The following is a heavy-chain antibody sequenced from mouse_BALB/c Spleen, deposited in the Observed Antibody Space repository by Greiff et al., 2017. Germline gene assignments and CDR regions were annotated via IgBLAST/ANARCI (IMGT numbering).Heavy chain of an antibody. J-gene: IGHJ3*01. Sequence: EVKLQESGPELVKPGASVKMSCKASGYTFTSYVMNWVKQQPGQGLEWIGYINPYNDGTKYNEKFKGKATLTSDKSSSTAYMELSSLTSEDSTVYYFARSGYDYAGQAWCAYWGQGTLVTVSA. CDR1: GYTFTSYV. CDR3: ARSGYDYAGQAWCAY. V-gene: IGHV1-14*01. CDR2: INPYNDGT. D-gene: IGHD2-4*01.